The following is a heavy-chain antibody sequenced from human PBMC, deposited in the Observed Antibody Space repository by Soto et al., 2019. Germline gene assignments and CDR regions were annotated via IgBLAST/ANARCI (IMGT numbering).Heavy chain of an antibody. Sequence: QVQLVESGGGVVQPGGSLRLSCTASGFTFTTFGIHWVRQAPGKGLEWVALISYDGHNKYYSDSVKGRFTISRDNYKNTLALQRNSLRAEDTAVYYCAKDLQAYGDYNYYYYGMDVWGQGTTVSVSS. V-gene: IGHV3-30*18. J-gene: IGHJ6*02. CDR3: AKDLQAYGDYNYYYYGMDV. CDR2: ISYDGHNK. D-gene: IGHD4-17*01. CDR1: GFTFTTFG.